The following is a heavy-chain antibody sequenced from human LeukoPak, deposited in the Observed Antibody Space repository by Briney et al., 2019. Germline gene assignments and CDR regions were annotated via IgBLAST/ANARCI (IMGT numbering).Heavy chain of an antibody. D-gene: IGHD1-26*01. CDR2: IKKDGSEK. CDR3: ANIWEFGY. J-gene: IGHJ4*02. Sequence: GGSLRLSCAASGFTFSNCWMAWVRQAPGKGLEWVANIKKDGSEKYYVDSVKGRFTISRDNAKNLLYLQMNSLRADDTAVYYCANIWEFGYWGQGTLVTVSS. V-gene: IGHV3-7*01. CDR1: GFTFSNCW.